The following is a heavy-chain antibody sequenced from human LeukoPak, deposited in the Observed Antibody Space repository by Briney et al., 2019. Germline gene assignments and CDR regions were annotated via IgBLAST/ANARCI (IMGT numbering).Heavy chain of an antibody. CDR1: GFTVTTNY. V-gene: IGHV3-43*02. CDR3: AKDRGYCSGGSCYYYYYGMDV. CDR2: ISGNGGST. J-gene: IGHJ6*02. D-gene: IGHD2-15*01. Sequence: GGSLRLSCAASGFTVTTNYMSWVRQAPGKGLEWVSLISGNGGSTYYADSVKGRFTISRDNSKNSLYLQMNSLRTEDTALYYCAKDRGYCSGGSCYYYYYGMDVWGQGTTVTVSS.